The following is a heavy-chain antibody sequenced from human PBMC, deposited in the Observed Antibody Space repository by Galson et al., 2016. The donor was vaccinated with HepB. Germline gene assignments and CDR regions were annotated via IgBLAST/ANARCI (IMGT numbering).Heavy chain of an antibody. V-gene: IGHV3-33*01. CDR2: IWYDGSNK. J-gene: IGHJ6*02. D-gene: IGHD3-9*01. Sequence: SLRLSCAASGFTFSDHAMSWFRQAPGKGLEWVAVIWYDGSNKYYADSVKGRFTISRDNSKNTLYLQMNSLRAEDTAVYYCARDRDTILSYYGMDVWGQGTTVTVSS. CDR3: ARDRDTILSYYGMDV. CDR1: GFTFSDHA.